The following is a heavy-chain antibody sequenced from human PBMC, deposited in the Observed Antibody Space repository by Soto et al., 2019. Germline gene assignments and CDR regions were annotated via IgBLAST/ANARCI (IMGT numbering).Heavy chain of an antibody. CDR2: IIPLLGTT. CDR3: AAELGFGKLSVV. Sequence: GXSVKVSCKASGDTFKNCVISWVRQAPGQGLEWMGGIIPLLGTTDFAQRFQGRLTITTDESTTTAYMELSRLRSEDTATYYCAAELGFGKLSVVWGQGTTVTVSS. V-gene: IGHV1-69*05. CDR1: GDTFKNCV. J-gene: IGHJ6*02. D-gene: IGHD3-10*01.